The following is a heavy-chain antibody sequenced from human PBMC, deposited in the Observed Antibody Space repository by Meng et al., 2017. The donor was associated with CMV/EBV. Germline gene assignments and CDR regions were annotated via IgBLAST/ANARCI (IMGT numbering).Heavy chain of an antibody. CDR1: GGSISSSSYY. CDR3: ARVGVGYDSAFDP. Sequence: SETLSLTCTVSGGSISSSSYYWGWIRQPPGKGLEWIGSIYYSGSTNYNPSLKSRVTISVDTSKNQFSLKLSSVTVADTAVYYCARVGVGYDSAFDPWGQGTLVTVSS. V-gene: IGHV4-39*07. CDR2: IYYSGST. D-gene: IGHD3-16*01. J-gene: IGHJ5*02.